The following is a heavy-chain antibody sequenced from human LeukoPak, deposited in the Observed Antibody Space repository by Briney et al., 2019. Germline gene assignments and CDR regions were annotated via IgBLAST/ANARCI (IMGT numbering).Heavy chain of an antibody. CDR2: IIPIFGTA. CDR3: ARDLEGDPTARPYYMDV. CDR1: GGTFSSYA. J-gene: IGHJ6*03. D-gene: IGHD1-26*01. Sequence: SVKVSYKASGGTFSSYAINWVRQAPGQGLEWMGGIIPIFGTANYAQKFQGRVTIAADESTSTAYMELSSLRSEDTAVYYCARDLEGDPTARPYYMDVWGKGTTVTVSS. V-gene: IGHV1-69*01.